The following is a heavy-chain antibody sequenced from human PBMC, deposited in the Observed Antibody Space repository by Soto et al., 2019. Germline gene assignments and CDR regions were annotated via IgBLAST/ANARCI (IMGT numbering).Heavy chain of an antibody. D-gene: IGHD6-19*01. CDR2: ISSSSSYI. CDR1: GFTFSSYG. J-gene: IGHJ6*03. Sequence: AGGSLRLSCAASGFTFSSYGWNWVRQAPGKGLEWVSSISSSSSYIYYADSVKGRFTISRDNAKNSLYLQMNSLRAEDTAVYYRARGIAVAGTLTDYYYYMDVWGKGTTVTVSS. CDR3: ARGIAVAGTLTDYYYYMDV. V-gene: IGHV3-21*01.